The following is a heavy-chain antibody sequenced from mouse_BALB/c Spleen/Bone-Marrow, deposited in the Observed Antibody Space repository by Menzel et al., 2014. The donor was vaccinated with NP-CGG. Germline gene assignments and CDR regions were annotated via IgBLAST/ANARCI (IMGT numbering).Heavy chain of an antibody. Sequence: EVHLVESGGGLVKPGGSLKLSCAASGFTFSSYTMSWVRQTPEKRLEWVATISSGGSYTYYPDSVKGRFTISRDNAKNTLFLQMSSRKSEETAIYYCTRDDIDGGFVYWGQGTLVTVSA. CDR3: TRDDIDGGFVY. CDR1: GFTFSSYT. V-gene: IGHV5-6-4*01. CDR2: ISSGGSYT. J-gene: IGHJ3*01.